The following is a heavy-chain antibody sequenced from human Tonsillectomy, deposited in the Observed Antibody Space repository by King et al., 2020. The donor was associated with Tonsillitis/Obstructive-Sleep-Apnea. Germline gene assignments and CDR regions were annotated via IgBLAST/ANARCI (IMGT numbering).Heavy chain of an antibody. V-gene: IGHV6-1*01. CDR1: GDSVPSNSAA. CDR2: TYYRSKWYN. CDR3: ARGPGIKAYDILTGYYIHYYYYMDV. Sequence: VQLQQSGPGLVKPSQTLSLTCAISGDSVPSNSAAWTWIRQSPSRGLEWLGRTYYRSKWYNDYAVSVKSRITINPDTSKNQFSLQLNSVTPEDTAVYYCARGPGIKAYDILTGYYIHYYYYMDVWGKGTTVTVSS. D-gene: IGHD3-9*01. J-gene: IGHJ6*03.